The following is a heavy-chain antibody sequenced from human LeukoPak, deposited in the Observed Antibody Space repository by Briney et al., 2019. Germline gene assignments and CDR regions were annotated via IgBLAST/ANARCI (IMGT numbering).Heavy chain of an antibody. V-gene: IGHV5-51*01. CDR2: IYPGDSDT. CDR3: ARRGSSGWSRGPYFDY. D-gene: IGHD6-19*01. Sequence: GESLKIPCKGSGYSFTSYWIGWVRQMPGKGLEWMGIIYPGDSDTRYSPSFQGQVTISADKSISTAYLQWSSLKASDTAIYYCARRGSSGWSRGPYFDYWGQGTLVTVSS. CDR1: GYSFTSYW. J-gene: IGHJ4*02.